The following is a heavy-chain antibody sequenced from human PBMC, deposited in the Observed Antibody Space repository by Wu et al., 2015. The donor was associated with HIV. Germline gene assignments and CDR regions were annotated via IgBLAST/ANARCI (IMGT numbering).Heavy chain of an antibody. CDR1: GDIFTNFG. CDR3: ARELGGKLLVGSGSWEKVNWLDP. Sequence: QVHLVQSGNEVKKPGASVKVSCTASGDIFTNFGITWVRQAPGQGLEWMGWISGYNGNTNYAQKFQGRVTMTTDTSTNTAYMELRSLTSDDTAVYYCARELGGKLLVGSGSWEKVNWLDPWGQGTLVHRLL. J-gene: IGHJ5*02. D-gene: IGHD3-10*01. CDR2: ISGYNGNT. V-gene: IGHV1-18*01.